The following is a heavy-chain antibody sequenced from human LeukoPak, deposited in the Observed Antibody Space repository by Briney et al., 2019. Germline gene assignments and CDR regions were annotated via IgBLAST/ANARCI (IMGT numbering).Heavy chain of an antibody. Sequence: ASVKVSCKASGYTFTSYGISWVRQAPGQGLEWMGWISACNGNTNYAQKLQGRVTMTTDTSTSTAYMELRSLRSDDTAVYYCARAFRRRYGYSSSWYLYGMDVWGQGTTVTVSS. CDR2: ISACNGNT. CDR3: ARAFRRRYGYSSSWYLYGMDV. CDR1: GYTFTSYG. J-gene: IGHJ6*02. D-gene: IGHD6-13*01. V-gene: IGHV1-18*01.